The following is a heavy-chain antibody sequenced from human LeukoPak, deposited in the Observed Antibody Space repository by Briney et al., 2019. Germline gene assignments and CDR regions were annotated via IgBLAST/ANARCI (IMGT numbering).Heavy chain of an antibody. D-gene: IGHD2-21*02. CDR1: GYSFTSYW. Sequence: GEPLKISCKGSGYSFTSYWIGWVRRMPGKGLEWMGIIYPGDSDTRYSPSFQGQVTISADKSISTAYRQWSSLKASDTAMYYCARRAYCGGDCYSDYWGQGTLVTVSS. J-gene: IGHJ4*02. V-gene: IGHV5-51*01. CDR3: ARRAYCGGDCYSDY. CDR2: IYPGDSDT.